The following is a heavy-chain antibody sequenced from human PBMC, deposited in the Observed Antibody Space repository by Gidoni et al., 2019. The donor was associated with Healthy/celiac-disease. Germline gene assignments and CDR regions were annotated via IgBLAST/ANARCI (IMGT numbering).Heavy chain of an antibody. J-gene: IGHJ5*02. V-gene: IGHV3-23*01. D-gene: IGHD1-20*01. CDR3: AKVGLTGTTKWFDP. CDR2: ISGRGGST. Sequence: EVQLLESGGGLVQPGGSLRLSCAASGFTFSSYAMSWVRQAPGKGRGWVSAISGRGGSTYYADSVKGRFTISRDNSKNTLYLQMNSLRAEDTAVYYCAKVGLTGTTKWFDPWGQGTLVTVSS. CDR1: GFTFSSYA.